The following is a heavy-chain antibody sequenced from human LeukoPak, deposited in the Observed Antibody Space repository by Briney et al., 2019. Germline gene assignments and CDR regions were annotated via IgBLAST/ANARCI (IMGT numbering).Heavy chain of an antibody. CDR3: ARSRARTYYYYGMDV. CDR1: GGSFSGYY. J-gene: IGHJ6*02. CDR2: INHSGST. V-gene: IGHV4-34*01. Sequence: PSETLSLTCAVYGGSFSGYYWSWIRQPLGKGLEWIGEINHSGSTNYNPSLKSRVTISVDTSKNQFSLKLSSVTAADTAVYYCARSRARTYYYYGMDVWGQGTTVTVSS. D-gene: IGHD2-2*01.